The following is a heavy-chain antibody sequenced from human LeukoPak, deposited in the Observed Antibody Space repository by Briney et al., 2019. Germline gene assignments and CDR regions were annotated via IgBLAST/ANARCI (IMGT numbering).Heavy chain of an antibody. CDR1: GFTFSSYG. CDR2: ISYDGSNK. CDR3: ATSSSDY. J-gene: IGHJ4*02. Sequence: PGGSLRLSCAASGFTFSSYGMHWVRQAPGKGLEWVAVISYDGSNKYYADSVKGRFTISRDNSKNTLYLQMNSLRAEDTAVYYCATSSSDYWGQGTLVTVSS. V-gene: IGHV3-30*03.